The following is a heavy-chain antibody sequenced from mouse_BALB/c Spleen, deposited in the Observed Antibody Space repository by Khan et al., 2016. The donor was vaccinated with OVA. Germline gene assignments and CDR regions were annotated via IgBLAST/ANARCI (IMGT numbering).Heavy chain of an antibody. J-gene: IGHJ4*01. CDR2: IAPGSGST. Sequence: DLVKPGASVKLSCKASGYTFTSYWINWIKQRPGQGLEWIGRIAPGSGSTDYNEMFKGKATLTVDTSSSTVYIQLSSLSSEDSAVYCCARDNYYGSSCYAMDYWGQGTSVTVSS. D-gene: IGHD1-1*01. V-gene: IGHV1S41*01. CDR3: ARDNYYGSSCYAMDY. CDR1: GYTFTSYW.